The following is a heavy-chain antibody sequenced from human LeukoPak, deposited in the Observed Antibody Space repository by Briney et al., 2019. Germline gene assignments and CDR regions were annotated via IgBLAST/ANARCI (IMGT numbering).Heavy chain of an antibody. D-gene: IGHD6-13*01. V-gene: IGHV4-4*09. Sequence: SETLSLTCTVSGGSISSYYWSWIRQPPGKGLEWIGYIYHSGTTNYNPSLKSRVTISVDTSKNQISLKVSSVTAADTAVYYCARGGSSWLPFDYWGQGTLVTVSS. CDR2: IYHSGTT. CDR1: GGSISSYY. CDR3: ARGGSSWLPFDY. J-gene: IGHJ4*02.